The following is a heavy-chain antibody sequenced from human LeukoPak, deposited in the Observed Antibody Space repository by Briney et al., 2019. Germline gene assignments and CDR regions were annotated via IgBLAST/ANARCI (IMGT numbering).Heavy chain of an antibody. CDR1: GFTFSSYS. CDR3: AKYYYDYVWGSYPFDY. V-gene: IGHV3-30*02. D-gene: IGHD3-16*02. J-gene: IGHJ4*02. Sequence: PGGSLRLSCAASGFTFSSYSMNWVRQAPGKGLEWVAFIRYDGSNKYYADSVKGRFTISRDNSKNTLYLQMNSLRAEDTAVYYCAKYYYDYVWGSYPFDYWGQGTLVTVSS. CDR2: IRYDGSNK.